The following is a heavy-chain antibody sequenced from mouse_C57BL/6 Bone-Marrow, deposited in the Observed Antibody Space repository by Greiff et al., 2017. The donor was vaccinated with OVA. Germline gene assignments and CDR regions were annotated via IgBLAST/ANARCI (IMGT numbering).Heavy chain of an antibody. CDR2: IYPGGGGT. J-gene: IGHJ1*03. CDR3: ARYYSSYDEYFDY. D-gene: IGHD2-5*01. V-gene: IGHV1-55*01. Sequence: QVQLQQPGAELVKPGASVKMSCKASGYAFSSYWMNWVKQRPGQGLEWIGEIYPGGGGTNYNEKFKSKATLTVDTSSSTAYMQLSSLTSEDSAVYFCARYYSSYDEYFDYWGTGTTLTVSS. CDR1: GYAFSSYW.